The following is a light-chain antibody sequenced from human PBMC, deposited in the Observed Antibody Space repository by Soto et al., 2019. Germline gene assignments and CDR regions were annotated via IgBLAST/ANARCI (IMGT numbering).Light chain of an antibody. J-gene: IGLJ1*01. V-gene: IGLV2-14*01. CDR1: SIDIGSYKY. CDR3: SSYTSTSPYV. Sequence: QSALTQPASVSGSPGQSITISCTGTSIDIGSYKYVSWYQQHPGKAPKLMIYDVSNRPSGVSNRFSGSKSGNTASLTISGLQAEDEADYYCSSYTSTSPYVFGTGTKVTVL. CDR2: DVS.